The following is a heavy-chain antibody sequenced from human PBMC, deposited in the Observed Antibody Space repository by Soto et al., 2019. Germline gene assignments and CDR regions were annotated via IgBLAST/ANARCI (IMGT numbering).Heavy chain of an antibody. CDR1: GGTFNNYV. Sequence: QVQLVQSGGEVKKPGSSVKVSCKASGGTFNNYVVNWVRQAPGQGLEWMGGILPIFATANYAQKFQGRVTITADKSTSTAYMDLTSLRSEDTAVYYCAGRCDSTTCLGHFDYWGQGTLVTVAS. J-gene: IGHJ4*02. CDR3: AGRCDSTTCLGHFDY. CDR2: ILPIFATA. V-gene: IGHV1-69*06. D-gene: IGHD2-2*01.